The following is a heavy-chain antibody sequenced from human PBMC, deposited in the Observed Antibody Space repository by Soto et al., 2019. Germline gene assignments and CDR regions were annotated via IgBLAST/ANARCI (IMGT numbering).Heavy chain of an antibody. CDR2: INAGNGNT. CDR1: GYTFTSYA. CDR3: ARTLAYCGGDCYGQP. V-gene: IGHV1-3*01. Sequence: GASVKVSCKASGYTFTSYAMHWVRQAPGQRLEWMGWINAGNGNTKYSQKFQGRVTITRDTSASTAYMELSSLRSEDTAVYYCARTLAYCGGDCYGQPWGQGTLVTVSS. J-gene: IGHJ5*02. D-gene: IGHD2-21*02.